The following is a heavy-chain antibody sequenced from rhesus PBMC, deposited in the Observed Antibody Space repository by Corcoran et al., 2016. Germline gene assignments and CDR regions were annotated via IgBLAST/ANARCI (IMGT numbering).Heavy chain of an antibody. Sequence: EVQLVESGGGLAKPGGSLRLSCAASGFTFSDYYMHWVRKASGKGLEWVSRISNDSGSTWYADSGKGRFTISRENAKNTLYLQMNSLRAEDTAVYYCARDSVVDRYRGLYSWGQGVVVTVSS. V-gene: IGHV3-59*01. CDR2: ISNDSGST. CDR1: GFTFSDYY. J-gene: IGHJ6*01. D-gene: IGHD2-27*01. CDR3: ARDSVVDRYRGLYS.